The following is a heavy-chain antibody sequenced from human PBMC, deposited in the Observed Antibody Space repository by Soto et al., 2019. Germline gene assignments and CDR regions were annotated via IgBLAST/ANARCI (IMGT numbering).Heavy chain of an antibody. D-gene: IGHD5-12*01. CDR3: AKEDPHSGYVLAFGY. Sequence: GGSLRLSCAASGFTFSSYAMHWVRQAPGKGLEWVAVISYDGSNKYYADSVKGRFTISRDNSKNTLYLQMNSLRAEDTAVYYCAKEDPHSGYVLAFGYWGQGTLVTVSS. V-gene: IGHV3-30-3*01. J-gene: IGHJ4*02. CDR1: GFTFSSYA. CDR2: ISYDGSNK.